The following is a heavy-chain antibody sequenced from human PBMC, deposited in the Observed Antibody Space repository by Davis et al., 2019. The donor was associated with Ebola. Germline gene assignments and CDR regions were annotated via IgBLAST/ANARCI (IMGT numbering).Heavy chain of an antibody. D-gene: IGHD3-16*01. CDR3: ARGNDYVWGRDGY. CDR1: GGSISSYY. J-gene: IGHJ4*02. CDR2: IYYSGST. V-gene: IGHV4-59*12. Sequence: GSLRLSCTVSGGSISSYYWSWIRQPPGKGLEWIGYIYYSGSTNYNPSLKSRVTISVDTSKNQFSLKLSSVTAADTAVYYCARGNDYVWGRDGYWDQGILVTVSS.